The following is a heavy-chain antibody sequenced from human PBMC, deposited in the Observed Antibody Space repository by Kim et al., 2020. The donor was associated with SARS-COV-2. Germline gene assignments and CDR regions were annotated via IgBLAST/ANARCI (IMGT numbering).Heavy chain of an antibody. CDR1: GASISGYY. Sequence: SETLSLTCTVSGASISGYYWGWIRQPPGKGLEYIGYIFYTGRTNYNPPLKSRVTISFDKSKNQLSLHLNSVTAADTAVYYCARGSTFYYDAGTYFKPWGYFDFWGRGTLVTISS. CDR3: ARGSTFYYDAGTYFKPWGYFDF. V-gene: IGHV4-59*01. CDR2: IFYTGRT. J-gene: IGHJ4*01. D-gene: IGHD3-10*01.